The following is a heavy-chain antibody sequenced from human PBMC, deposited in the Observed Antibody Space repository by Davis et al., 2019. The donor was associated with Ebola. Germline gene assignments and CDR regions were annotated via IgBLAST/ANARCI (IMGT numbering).Heavy chain of an antibody. CDR1: GYTFTSYD. V-gene: IGHV1-18*01. Sequence: AASVKVSCKASGYTFTSYDISWVRQATGQGLEWMGWMNPNSGNTNYAQKLQGRVTMTTDTSTSTAYMELRSLRSDDTAVYYCARDGLVGATTLWYYYGMDVWDQGTTVTVSS. CDR3: ARDGLVGATTLWYYYGMDV. CDR2: MNPNSGNT. D-gene: IGHD1-26*01. J-gene: IGHJ6*02.